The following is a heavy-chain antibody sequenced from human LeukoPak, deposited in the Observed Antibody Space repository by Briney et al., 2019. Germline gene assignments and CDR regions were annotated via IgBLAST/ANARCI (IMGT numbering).Heavy chain of an antibody. V-gene: IGHV4-4*07. D-gene: IGHD2-15*01. J-gene: IGHJ6*02. CDR2: IYTSGST. Sequence: SETLSLTCTVSGGSISSYYWSWIRQPAGKGLEWIGRIYTSGSTNYNPSLKSRVTMSVDTSKNQFSLKLSSVTAADTAVYYCARLFEGYCSGGSCSLGMDVRGQGTTVTVSS. CDR1: GGSISSYY. CDR3: ARLFEGYCSGGSCSLGMDV.